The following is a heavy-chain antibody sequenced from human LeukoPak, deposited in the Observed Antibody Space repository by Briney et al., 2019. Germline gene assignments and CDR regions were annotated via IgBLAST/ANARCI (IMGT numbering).Heavy chain of an antibody. CDR3: ATALIYTNHVWFDP. CDR1: GRSIRTDNSY. J-gene: IGHJ5*02. V-gene: IGHV4-31*03. D-gene: IGHD1-14*01. CDR2: IYHSGSA. Sequence: SETLSLTCTVSGRSIRTDNSYWSWIRQYPGTGLEWIGHIYHSGSAYYNPSPKSRVTISVDTSKNQFSLNLSSVTAADTAVYYCATALIYTNHVWFDPWGQGTLVTVSS.